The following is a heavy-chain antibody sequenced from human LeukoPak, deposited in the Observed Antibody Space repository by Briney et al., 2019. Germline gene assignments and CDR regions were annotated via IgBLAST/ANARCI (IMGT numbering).Heavy chain of an antibody. V-gene: IGHV3-21*01. CDR2: ISSSSSYI. CDR3: ARGIGERYCSSTSCYDYMDV. Sequence: PGGSLRLSCAASGFTFSSYSMNWVRQAPGKGLEWVSSISSSSSYIYYADSVKGRFTISRDNAKNSLYLQMNSLRAEDTAVYYCARGIGERYCSSTSCYDYMDVWGKGTTVTVSS. CDR1: GFTFSSYS. D-gene: IGHD2-2*01. J-gene: IGHJ6*03.